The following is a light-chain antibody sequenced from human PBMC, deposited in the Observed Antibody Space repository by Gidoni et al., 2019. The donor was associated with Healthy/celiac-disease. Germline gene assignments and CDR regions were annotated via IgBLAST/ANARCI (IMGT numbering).Light chain of an antibody. Sequence: DIVMTQSPDSLAVSLGERATINCKSRQSVLYSSNNKNYSAWYQQKPGQPPKLLIYWASTRESGVPDRFSGSGSGTDFTLTISSLQAEDVAVYYCQQYYSTSWTFGQGTKVEIK. CDR1: QSVLYSSNNKNY. CDR2: WAS. V-gene: IGKV4-1*01. CDR3: QQYYSTSWT. J-gene: IGKJ1*01.